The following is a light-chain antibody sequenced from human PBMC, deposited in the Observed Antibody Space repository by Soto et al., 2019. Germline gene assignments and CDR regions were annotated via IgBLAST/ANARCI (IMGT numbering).Light chain of an antibody. CDR3: QRYNSYSWT. V-gene: IGKV1-5*01. Sequence: DIQMTQSPSTLSASVGDRVIITCRASQSISTSLAWYQQKPGKAPKFLIYDASSLESGVPSRFSGSGSGTDFTLTMNSLQPEDFATYYCQRYNSYSWTFGQGTKVDIK. CDR1: QSISTS. J-gene: IGKJ1*01. CDR2: DAS.